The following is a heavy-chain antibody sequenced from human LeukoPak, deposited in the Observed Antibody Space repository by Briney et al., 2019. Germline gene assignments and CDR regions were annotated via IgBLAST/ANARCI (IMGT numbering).Heavy chain of an antibody. Sequence: QAGGSLRLSCAASGFTFSSYDMHWVRRATGKGLEWVSAIGTAGDTYYPGSVKGRFTISRENAKNSLYLQMNSLRAGDTAVYYCARGGLAALDYWGQGTLVTVSS. CDR2: IGTAGDT. CDR3: ARGGLAALDY. V-gene: IGHV3-13*01. J-gene: IGHJ4*02. D-gene: IGHD3/OR15-3a*01. CDR1: GFTFSSYD.